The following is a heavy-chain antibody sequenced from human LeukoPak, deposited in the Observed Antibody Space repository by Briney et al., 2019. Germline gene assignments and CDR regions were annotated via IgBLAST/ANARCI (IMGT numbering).Heavy chain of an antibody. CDR3: ARHKSYYYDSSGYYYADY. CDR2: IYPGDSDT. CDR1: GYSFTSYW. D-gene: IGHD3-22*01. J-gene: IGHJ4*02. Sequence: GESLQISCKGSGYSFTSYWIGWVRQMPGKGLEWMGIIYPGDSDTRYSPSFQGQVTISADKSISTAYLQWSSLKASDTAMYYCARHKSYYYDSSGYYYADYWGQGTLVTVSS. V-gene: IGHV5-51*01.